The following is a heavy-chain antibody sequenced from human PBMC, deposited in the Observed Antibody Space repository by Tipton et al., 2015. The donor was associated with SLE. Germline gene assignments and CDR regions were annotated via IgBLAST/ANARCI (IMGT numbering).Heavy chain of an antibody. J-gene: IGHJ4*02. Sequence: QSGPEVKKPGASVRVSCTASGYTFTPYYIHWVRQAPGQGLECMGWIHPKTGATDYTRKFQGRVTLTRDTSINTVYMELTSLTSDDTAIYYCARENWAYDFWGRGTLVTVSS. V-gene: IGHV1-2*02. D-gene: IGHD7-27*01. CDR3: ARENWAYDF. CDR1: GYTFTPYY. CDR2: IHPKTGAT.